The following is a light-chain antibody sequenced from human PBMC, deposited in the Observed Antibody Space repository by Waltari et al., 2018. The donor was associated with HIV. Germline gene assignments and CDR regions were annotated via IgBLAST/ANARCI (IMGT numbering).Light chain of an antibody. Sequence: IQMTQSPSSLSASVGARVTITCRASQSVSRYLNWYQQKPGKPPKLVIYGASNLQAGVPSRFSGSGSGTDFTLTIISLQPEDFATYYCQQSYLTYTFGQGTKLQI. CDR1: QSVSRY. J-gene: IGKJ2*01. CDR3: QQSYLTYT. V-gene: IGKV1-39*01. CDR2: GAS.